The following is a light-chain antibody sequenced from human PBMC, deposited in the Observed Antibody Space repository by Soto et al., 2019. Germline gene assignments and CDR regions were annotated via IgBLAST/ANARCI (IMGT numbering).Light chain of an antibody. CDR2: DVN. V-gene: IGLV2-14*01. CDR3: SSYTSSSTVV. Sequence: QSALTQPASVSGSPGQSITISCTGTSSDVGGYNYVSWYQQHPGKAPKLMIYDVNNRPSGVSNRFSGSKSGNTASLTISGLQPEDDADYYCSSYTSSSTVVFGGGTKVTVL. CDR1: SSDVGGYNY. J-gene: IGLJ2*01.